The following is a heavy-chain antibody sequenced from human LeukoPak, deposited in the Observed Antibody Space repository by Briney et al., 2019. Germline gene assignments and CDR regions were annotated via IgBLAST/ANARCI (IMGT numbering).Heavy chain of an antibody. CDR2: IYYSGST. V-gene: IGHV4-59*01. D-gene: IGHD3-3*01. CDR3: AREGSRGVVINRYFDY. CDR1: GGSISSYY. Sequence: SETLSVTCTVSGGSISSYYWSWIRQPPGKGVEWIGYIYYSGSTNYNPSLKSRVTISVDTSKNQFSLKLSSVTAADTAVYYCAREGSRGVVINRYFDYWGQGTLVTVSS. J-gene: IGHJ4*02.